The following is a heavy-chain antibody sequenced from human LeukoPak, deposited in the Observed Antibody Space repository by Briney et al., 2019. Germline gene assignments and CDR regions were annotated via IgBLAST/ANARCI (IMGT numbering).Heavy chain of an antibody. CDR3: ARDGDSYSSSWYTDAFDI. Sequence: PGGSLRLSCAASGFTFSDYYMSWIRQAPGKGLEWVSYISSSGSTIYYADSVKGRLTISRDNAKNSLYLQMNSLRAEDTAVYYCARDGDSYSSSWYTDAFDIWGQGTMVTVSS. CDR1: GFTFSDYY. J-gene: IGHJ3*02. V-gene: IGHV3-11*01. D-gene: IGHD6-13*01. CDR2: ISSSGSTI.